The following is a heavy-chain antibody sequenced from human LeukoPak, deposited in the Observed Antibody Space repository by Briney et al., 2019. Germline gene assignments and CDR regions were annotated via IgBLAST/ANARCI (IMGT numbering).Heavy chain of an antibody. Sequence: GESLKISCNGSGYSFTSYWSGWVRQMPGKGLEWMGIIYPGDSDTRYSPSFQGQVTFSADKSISTAYLQWSSLKASDTAMYYCARLERTTLNFDYWGQGTLDTVSS. V-gene: IGHV5-51*01. CDR1: GYSFTSYW. CDR2: IYPGDSDT. CDR3: ARLERTTLNFDY. D-gene: IGHD1-1*01. J-gene: IGHJ4*02.